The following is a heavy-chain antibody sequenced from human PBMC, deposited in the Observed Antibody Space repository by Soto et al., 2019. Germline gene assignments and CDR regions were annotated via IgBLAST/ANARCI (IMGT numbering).Heavy chain of an antibody. V-gene: IGHV3-66*01. D-gene: IGHD3-9*01. J-gene: IGHJ6*03. CDR3: ARVLRYFDWLLQSDYYYYMDV. CDR1: GFTVSSNY. CDR2: IYSGGST. Sequence: ESGGGLVQPGGSLRLSCAASGFTVSSNYMSWVRQAPGKGLEWVSVIYSGGSTYYADSVKGRFTISRDNSKNTLYLQMNSLRAEDTAVYYCARVLRYFDWLLQSDYYYYMDVWGKGTTVTVSS.